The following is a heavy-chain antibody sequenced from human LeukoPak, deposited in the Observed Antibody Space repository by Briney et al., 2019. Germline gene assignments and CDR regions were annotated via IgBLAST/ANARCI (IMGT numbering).Heavy chain of an antibody. V-gene: IGHV3-48*03. CDR3: ARVDSSGYYYPDY. J-gene: IGHJ4*02. CDR2: ISSGGNTE. D-gene: IGHD3-22*01. CDR1: GFSFSSYA. Sequence: GESLKISCAASGFSFSSYAMNWVRQAPGKGLEWVSHISSGGNTEYYVDSVRGRFSMSRDNPKNLLFLQMNSLRAEDTAVYYCARVDSSGYYYPDYWGQGTLVTVSS.